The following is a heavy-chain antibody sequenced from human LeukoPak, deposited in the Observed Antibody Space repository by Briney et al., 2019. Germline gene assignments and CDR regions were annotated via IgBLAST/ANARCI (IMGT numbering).Heavy chain of an antibody. CDR2: INLNSGGT. CDR3: VGKAPTHYYYGMDV. Sequence: AASVKVSCKASGYTFTGYYMHWVRQAPGQGLEWMGWINLNSGGTNYAQKFQGRVTMTRDTSISTAYMELSRLRSDDTAVYYCVGKAPTHYYYGMDVWGQGTTVTVSS. J-gene: IGHJ6*02. V-gene: IGHV1-2*02. D-gene: IGHD4-23*01. CDR1: GYTFTGYY.